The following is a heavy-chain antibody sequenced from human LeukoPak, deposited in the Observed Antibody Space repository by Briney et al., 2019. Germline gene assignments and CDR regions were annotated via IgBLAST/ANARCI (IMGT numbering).Heavy chain of an antibody. CDR3: AKDLGSGYYY. CDR2: IRYDGSNK. J-gene: IGHJ4*02. Sequence: PGGSLRLSCAASGFSFSNYGMNWVRQAPGKGLEWVAFIRYDGSNKYYADSVKGRFTISRDNSKNTLYLQMDSLRAEDTAVYYCAKDLGSGYYYWGQGTLVTVSS. CDR1: GFSFSNYG. D-gene: IGHD3-3*01. V-gene: IGHV3-30*02.